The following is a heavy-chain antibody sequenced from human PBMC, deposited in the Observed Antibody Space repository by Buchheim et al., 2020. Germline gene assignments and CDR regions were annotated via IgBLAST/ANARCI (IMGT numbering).Heavy chain of an antibody. CDR3: SREDY. Sequence: QVQLAQSGVEVKKPGASVRLSCKTSGYTFSNYVIHWVRQASGQGLEWMGWIYAGNGNTQYSQKFQGRVAITRDTSASTAYMELSSLRSEDTAVYYCSREDYWGQGTL. J-gene: IGHJ4*02. CDR2: IYAGNGNT. CDR1: GYTFSNYV. V-gene: IGHV1-3*01.